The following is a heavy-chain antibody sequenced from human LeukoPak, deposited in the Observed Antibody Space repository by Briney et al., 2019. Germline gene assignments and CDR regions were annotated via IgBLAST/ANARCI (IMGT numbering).Heavy chain of an antibody. V-gene: IGHV4-59*01. Sequence: PSETLSLTCTVSGGSISSFYWSRIRQPPGKGLEWIGCISYTGSGNYNPSLKSRVTISLDTSKTHFSLKLSSVTAADTAVYYCTRGARGDWFDPWGQGTLVTVSS. CDR2: ISYTGSG. D-gene: IGHD5-12*01. CDR1: GGSISSFY. CDR3: TRGARGDWFDP. J-gene: IGHJ5*02.